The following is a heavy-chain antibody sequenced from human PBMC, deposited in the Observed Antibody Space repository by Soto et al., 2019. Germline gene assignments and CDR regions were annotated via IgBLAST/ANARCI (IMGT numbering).Heavy chain of an antibody. J-gene: IGHJ6*02. V-gene: IGHV4-31*03. CDR2: IYYSGST. CDR1: GGSISSGGYD. Sequence: NPSETLSLTCTVSGGSISSGGYDWSWIRQHPGKGLEWIGYIYYSGSTYYNPSLKSRVTISVDTSKNQFSLKLSSVTAADTAVYYCARATTRSGPTLDCYYYGMDVWGQGTTVTVSS. CDR3: ARATTRSGPTLDCYYYGMDV. D-gene: IGHD1-26*01.